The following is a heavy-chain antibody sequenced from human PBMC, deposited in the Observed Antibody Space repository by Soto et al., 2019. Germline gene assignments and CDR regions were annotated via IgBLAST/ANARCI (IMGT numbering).Heavy chain of an antibody. CDR1: VYTFRDYY. D-gene: IGHD1-1*01. CDR3: ASEPATAKPEGFDS. V-gene: IGHV1-2*02. CDR2: INPNSGGT. J-gene: IGHJ4*02. Sequence: RXSGKACGKAPVYTFRDYYIHCVRQDPGQGLEWMGWINPNSGGTKYAPKFQGGVTMTRDTSITTSYMELSSLRSGYTAVYYCASEPATAKPEGFDSWDQGTLCTVSS.